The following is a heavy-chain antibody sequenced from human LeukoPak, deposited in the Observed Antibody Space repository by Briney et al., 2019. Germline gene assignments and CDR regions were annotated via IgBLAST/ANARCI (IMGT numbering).Heavy chain of an antibody. Sequence: SETLSLTCTVSSGSISSYYWSWIRQPPGKGLEWIGYIYYSGSTNYNPSLKSRVTISVDTSKNQFSLKLSSVTAADTAVYHCARGKTYYDISKDAFDIWGQGTMVTVSS. CDR2: IYYSGST. D-gene: IGHD3-22*01. CDR1: SGSISSYY. J-gene: IGHJ3*02. V-gene: IGHV4-59*01. CDR3: ARGKTYYDISKDAFDI.